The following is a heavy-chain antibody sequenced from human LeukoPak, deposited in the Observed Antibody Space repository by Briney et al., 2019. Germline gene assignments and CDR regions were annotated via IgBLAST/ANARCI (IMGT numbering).Heavy chain of an antibody. D-gene: IGHD6-19*01. CDR3: ARDPSNTSGWKTWFDP. V-gene: IGHV1-18*01. CDR2: ISAYNGDT. CDR1: GYTFTSHG. Sequence: EASVKVSCKASGYTFTSHGINWVRQAPGQGLEWMGWISAYNGDTKYSQSLQGRITMTTDRSTSTAYLELRSLRSDDTAVYYCARDPSNTSGWKTWFDPWGQGTLVTVSS. J-gene: IGHJ5*02.